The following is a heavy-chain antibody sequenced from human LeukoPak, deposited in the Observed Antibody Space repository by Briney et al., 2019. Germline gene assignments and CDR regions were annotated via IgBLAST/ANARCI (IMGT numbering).Heavy chain of an antibody. D-gene: IGHD3-3*01. J-gene: IGHJ4*02. Sequence: SETLSLTCAVYGGSFSGYYWSWIRQPPGKGLEWIGEINHSGSTNYNPSLKSRVTISVDTSKNQFSLKLSSMTAADTAVYYCARGIPKAVRFRDPYFDYWGQGTLVTVSS. CDR1: GGSFSGYY. CDR3: ARGIPKAVRFRDPYFDY. CDR2: INHSGST. V-gene: IGHV4-34*01.